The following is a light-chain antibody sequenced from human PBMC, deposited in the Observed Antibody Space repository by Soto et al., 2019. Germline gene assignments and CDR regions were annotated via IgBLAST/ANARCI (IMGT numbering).Light chain of an antibody. J-gene: IGLJ2*01. CDR3: QSYDSSLSGSGYVV. CDR1: SSDVGGYNF. CDR2: EVS. Sequence: QSALTQPPSASGSPGQSVTISCTGTSSDVGGYNFVSWYQQHPGKAPKLMIYEVSKRPSGVPDRFSGSKSGNTASLTVSGLQAEDEADYHCQSYDSSLSGSGYVVFGGGTKLTVL. V-gene: IGLV2-8*01.